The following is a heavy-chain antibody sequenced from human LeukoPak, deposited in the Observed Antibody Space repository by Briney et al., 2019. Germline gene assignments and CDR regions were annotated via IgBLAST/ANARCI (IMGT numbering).Heavy chain of an antibody. J-gene: IGHJ6*03. CDR3: ARDGLYDYGGIGDYYYYYMDV. Sequence: SETLSLTCTVSGGSISISSYYWGWIRQPPGKGLEWIGRIYYSGSTYYNPSPKSRVTISVDTSKNQFSLKLSSVTAADTAVYYCARDGLYDYGGIGDYYYYYMDVWGKGTTVTASS. CDR2: IYYSGST. V-gene: IGHV4-39*02. CDR1: GGSISISSYY. D-gene: IGHD4-23*01.